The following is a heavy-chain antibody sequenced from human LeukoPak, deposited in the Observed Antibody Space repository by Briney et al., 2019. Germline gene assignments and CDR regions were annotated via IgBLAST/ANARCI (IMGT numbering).Heavy chain of an antibody. CDR1: GFTFSDYY. J-gene: IGHJ5*02. CDR3: ARATTTVTTDWFDP. D-gene: IGHD4-17*01. V-gene: IGHV3-11*06. CDR2: ISSSSSYT. Sequence: GGSLRLSCAASGFTFSDYYMSWIRQAPGKGLEWVSYISSSSSYTNYADSVKGRFTISRDNAKNSLYLQMNNLRAEDTAVYYCARATTTVTTDWFDPWGQGTLVTVSS.